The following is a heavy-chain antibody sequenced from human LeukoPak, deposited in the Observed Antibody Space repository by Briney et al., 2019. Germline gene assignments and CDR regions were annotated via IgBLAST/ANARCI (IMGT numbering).Heavy chain of an antibody. V-gene: IGHV1-2*02. J-gene: IGHJ3*02. D-gene: IGHD3-3*01. CDR1: GYTFTGYY. CDR3: ARDLAYYDFWSGYLSDAFDI. CDR2: INPNSGGT. Sequence: ASVKVSCKASGYTFTGYYMHWVRQAPGQGLEWMGWINPNSGGTNYAQKFQGRVTMTRDTSISTAYMELSRLRSDDTAVYYCARDLAYYDFWSGYLSDAFDIWGQGTMVTVSS.